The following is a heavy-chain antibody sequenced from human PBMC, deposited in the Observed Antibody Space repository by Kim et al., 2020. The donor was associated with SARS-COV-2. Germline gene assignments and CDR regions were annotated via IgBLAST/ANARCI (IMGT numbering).Heavy chain of an antibody. V-gene: IGHV4-34*01. J-gene: IGHJ5*02. CDR3: ARDSSGLEAYNWFDP. D-gene: IGHD6-19*01. Sequence: PSLKSRVTISVDTSKNQFSLKLSSVTAADTAVYYCARDSSGLEAYNWFDPWGQGTLVTVSS.